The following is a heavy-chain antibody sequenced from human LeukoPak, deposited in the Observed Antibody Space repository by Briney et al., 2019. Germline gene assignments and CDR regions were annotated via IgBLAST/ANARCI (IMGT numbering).Heavy chain of an antibody. D-gene: IGHD1-26*01. CDR1: GFTFSSYG. CDR2: IWNDGSDK. J-gene: IGHJ4*02. V-gene: IGHV3-33*06. Sequence: GSSLRLSCAASGFTFSSYGMHWARKAPGKGLEWVAVIWNDGSDKYYADSVKGRFTISRDNSKNTLYLQMNSLRAEDTAVYYCSKPTRGSGSFLIDFWGQGTLVTVSS. CDR3: SKPTRGSGSFLIDF.